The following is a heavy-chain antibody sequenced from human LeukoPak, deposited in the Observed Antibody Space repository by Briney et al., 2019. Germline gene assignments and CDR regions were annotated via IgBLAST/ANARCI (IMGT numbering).Heavy chain of an antibody. V-gene: IGHV3-7*03. CDR2: IKQDGSEK. CDR3: ARGYYDILTGYYKAHYFDY. CDR1: GFTFSSYW. Sequence: GGSLRLSCAASGFTFSSYWMSWVRQAPGKGLGWVANIKQDGSEKCYVDSVKGRFTISRDNAKNSLYLQMNSLRAEDTAVYYCARGYYDILTGYYKAHYFDYWGQGTLVTVSS. D-gene: IGHD3-9*01. J-gene: IGHJ4*02.